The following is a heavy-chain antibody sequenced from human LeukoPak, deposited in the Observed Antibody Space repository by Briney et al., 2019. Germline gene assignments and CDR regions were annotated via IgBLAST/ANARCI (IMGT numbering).Heavy chain of an antibody. CDR1: GYTFTSYA. J-gene: IGHJ3*02. V-gene: IGHV1-3*01. Sequence: GASVKVSCKASGYTFTSYAMHWVRQAPRQRLEWMGWINAGNGNTKYSQKFQGRVTITRDTSASTAYMELSSLRSEDTAVYYCARGLWLDAFDIWGQGTMVTVSS. CDR3: ARGLWLDAFDI. D-gene: IGHD2-21*01. CDR2: INAGNGNT.